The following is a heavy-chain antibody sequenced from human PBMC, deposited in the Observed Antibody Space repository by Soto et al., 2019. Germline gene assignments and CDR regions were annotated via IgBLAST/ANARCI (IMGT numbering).Heavy chain of an antibody. Sequence: EVQLVESGGGLVQPGGSLRLSCAASGFTFSSYWMHWIRQAPGKGLVWVSRINSDGSATNYADSVKGRFTISRDNAKNTLYRQMTSWRPEDRAVYYCHASGSPDSWGKGTLVTVSS. V-gene: IGHV3-74*01. CDR3: HASGSPDS. CDR2: INSDGSAT. J-gene: IGHJ4*02. D-gene: IGHD3-10*01. CDR1: GFTFSSYW.